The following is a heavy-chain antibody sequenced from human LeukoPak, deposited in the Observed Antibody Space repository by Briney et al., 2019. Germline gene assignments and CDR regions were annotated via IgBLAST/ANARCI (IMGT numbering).Heavy chain of an antibody. J-gene: IGHJ5*02. D-gene: IGHD2-15*01. CDR3: ARESHCSGGSCYGNNWFDP. Sequence: SETLSLTCTVSGGSISSGDNYWSWIRQPPGKGLECIGYIYYSGSTYYNPSLKRRVTISVDTSKNQFSLKLSSVTAADTAVYYCARESHCSGGSCYGNNWFDPWGQGTLVTVSS. CDR1: GGSISSGDNY. CDR2: IYYSGST. V-gene: IGHV4-30-4*08.